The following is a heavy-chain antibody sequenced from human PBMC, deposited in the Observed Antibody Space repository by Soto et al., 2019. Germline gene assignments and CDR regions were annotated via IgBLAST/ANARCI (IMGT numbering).Heavy chain of an antibody. CDR1: GFTFSSYA. D-gene: IGHD3-16*01. CDR3: AKDQGPFLFGGIDY. J-gene: IGHJ4*02. V-gene: IGHV3-23*01. CDR2: ISGSGGST. Sequence: GGSLRLSCAASGFTFSSYAMSWVRQAPGKGLEWVSAISGSGGSTYYADSVKGRFTISRDDSKNTLYLQMNSLRAEDTAVYYCAKDQGPFLFGGIDYWGQGTLVTVSS.